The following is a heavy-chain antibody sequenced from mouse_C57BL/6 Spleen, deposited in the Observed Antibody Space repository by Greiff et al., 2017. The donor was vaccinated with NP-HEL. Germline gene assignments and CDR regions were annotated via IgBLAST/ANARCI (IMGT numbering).Heavy chain of an antibody. D-gene: IGHD2-2*01. Sequence: LQESGPELVKPGASVKISCKASGYSFTDYNMNWVKQSNGKSLEWIGVINPNYGTTSYNQKFKGKATLTVDQSSSTAYMQLNSLTSEDSAVYYCARGYYGYDEAWFAYWGQGTLVTVSA. CDR2: INPNYGTT. J-gene: IGHJ3*01. CDR3: ARGYYGYDEAWFAY. CDR1: GYSFTDYN. V-gene: IGHV1-39*01.